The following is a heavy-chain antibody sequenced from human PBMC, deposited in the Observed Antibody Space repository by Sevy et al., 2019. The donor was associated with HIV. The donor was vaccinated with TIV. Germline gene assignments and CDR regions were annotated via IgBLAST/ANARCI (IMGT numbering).Heavy chain of an antibody. V-gene: IGHV3-48*02. CDR3: VRDERAIASHFDY. J-gene: IGHJ4*02. CDR2: FDRTDIT. Sequence: GGSLRLSCEASGFTLSSYTMNWVRQSPEKGLEWVATFDRTDITHYADPVKGRFIISGATAKNSLFLQMNSLRDDDTAMYFCVRDERAIASHFDYWGRGTLVTVSS. CDR1: GFTLSSYT. D-gene: IGHD2-21*01.